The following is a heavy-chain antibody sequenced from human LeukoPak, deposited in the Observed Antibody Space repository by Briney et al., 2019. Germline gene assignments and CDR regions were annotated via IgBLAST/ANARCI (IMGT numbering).Heavy chain of an antibody. Sequence: GGSLRLSCAASGFTVSSNFLSWVRQPPGKGLEWVSDIYSGGSTYYADSVKGRFTISRDNSKNTLYLQMNSLRAEDTAVYYCSRGGGGSFPHYWGQGTLVTVSS. CDR1: GFTVSSNF. D-gene: IGHD2-21*01. CDR2: IYSGGST. V-gene: IGHV3-53*01. J-gene: IGHJ4*02. CDR3: SRGGGGSFPHY.